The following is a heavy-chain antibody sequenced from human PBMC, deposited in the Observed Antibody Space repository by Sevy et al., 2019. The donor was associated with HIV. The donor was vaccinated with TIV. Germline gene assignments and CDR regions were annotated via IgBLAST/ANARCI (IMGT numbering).Heavy chain of an antibody. CDR2: FYPGNSDV. CDR1: GYIFKNYW. CDR3: ARGLYYYDSSGYSDAFDI. Sequence: GESLKICCKGSGYIFKNYWIGWVRQVPGKGLEWMGLFYPGNSDVRYSPSFEGHVTISADKSISAAYLQWRSLKASDTAMYFCARGLYYYDSSGYSDAFDIWVQGTMVTVSS. J-gene: IGHJ3*02. V-gene: IGHV5-51*01. D-gene: IGHD3-22*01.